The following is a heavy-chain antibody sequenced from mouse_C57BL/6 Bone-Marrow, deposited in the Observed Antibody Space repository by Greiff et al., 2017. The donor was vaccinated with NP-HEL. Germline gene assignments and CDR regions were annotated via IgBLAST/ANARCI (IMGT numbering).Heavy chain of an antibody. D-gene: IGHD1-1*01. J-gene: IGHJ3*01. V-gene: IGHV1-81*01. Sequence: VQRVESGAELARPGASVKLSCKASGYTFTSYGISWVKQRTGQGLEWIGEIYPRSGNTYYNEKFKGKATLTADKSSSTAYMELRSLTSEDSAVYFCARERYGSSTWFAYWGQGTLVTVSA. CDR1: GYTFTSYG. CDR2: IYPRSGNT. CDR3: ARERYGSSTWFAY.